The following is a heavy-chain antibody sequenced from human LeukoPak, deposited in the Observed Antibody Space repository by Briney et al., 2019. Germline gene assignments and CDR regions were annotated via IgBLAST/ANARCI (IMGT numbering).Heavy chain of an antibody. CDR1: GYTFTGYY. CDR3: ASSGYFDSSFVDY. CDR2: INPNSGGT. V-gene: IGHV1-2*02. J-gene: IGHJ4*02. Sequence: GASVRVSCKASGYTFTGYYMHWVRQAPGQGLEWMGWINPNSGGTNYAQKFQGRVTMTRDTSISTAYMELSGLRSDDTAVYYCASSGYFDSSFVDYWGQGTLVTVSS. D-gene: IGHD3-9*01.